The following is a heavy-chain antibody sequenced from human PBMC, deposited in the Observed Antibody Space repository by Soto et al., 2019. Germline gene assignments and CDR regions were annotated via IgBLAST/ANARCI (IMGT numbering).Heavy chain of an antibody. V-gene: IGHV3-23*01. Sequence: HPGGSLRLSCAASGFTFSSYAMSWVRQAPGKGLEWVSAISGSGGSTYYADSVKGRFTISRDNSKNTLYLQMNSLRAEDTAVYYCAAGKKNSNYYDSSGQSGTWGQGTLVTVSS. CDR1: GFTFSSYA. CDR2: ISGSGGST. CDR3: AAGKKNSNYYDSSGQSGT. D-gene: IGHD3-22*01. J-gene: IGHJ5*02.